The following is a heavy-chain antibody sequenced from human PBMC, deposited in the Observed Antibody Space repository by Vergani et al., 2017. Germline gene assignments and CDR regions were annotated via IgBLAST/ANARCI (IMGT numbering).Heavy chain of an antibody. Sequence: QVQLQESGPGLVKPSQTLSLTCTVSGGSISSGDYYWSWIRQPPGKGLEWIGSIHYSGSTNYNPPLKSRVAISVDTSKNQFSLKLSSVTAADTAVYYCARVMYRDEASTGYRLEGMDIWGQGTTVTISS. CDR3: ARVMYRDEASTGYRLEGMDI. CDR2: IHYSGST. J-gene: IGHJ6*02. D-gene: IGHD3-9*01. CDR1: GGSISSGDYY. V-gene: IGHV4-61*08.